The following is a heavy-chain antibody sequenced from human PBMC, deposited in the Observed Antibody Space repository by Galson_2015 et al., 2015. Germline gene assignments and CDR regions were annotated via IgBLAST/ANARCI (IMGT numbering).Heavy chain of an antibody. Sequence: SVKVSCKASGYTFTSYYIHWVRQAPGQGLEWMGIVNPNGGDTNYTQRFQDRITMTRDTSTGTVYMALSSLRPEDTAVYYCVRADSQDFDSWGQGTLVTVSS. J-gene: IGHJ4*02. V-gene: IGHV1-46*01. CDR1: GYTFTSYY. CDR3: VRADSQDFDS. CDR2: VNPNGGDT. D-gene: IGHD2-15*01.